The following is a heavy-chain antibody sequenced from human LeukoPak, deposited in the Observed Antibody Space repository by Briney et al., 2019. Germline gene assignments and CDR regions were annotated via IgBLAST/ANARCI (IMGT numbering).Heavy chain of an antibody. V-gene: IGHV3-23*01. D-gene: IGHD3/OR15-3a*01. CDR2: TSGSGGTT. CDR1: GFTFSSYA. Sequence: GGPLILSYAASGFTFSSYAMSWVLQAPGKGLECVAGTSGSGGTTYYADSLKGRFTISRDNSKNTVYLQMNSLRADDTAVYYCVIGPRQKRGLSTYWGQGTLVTVYS. CDR3: VIGPRQKRGLSTY. J-gene: IGHJ4*02.